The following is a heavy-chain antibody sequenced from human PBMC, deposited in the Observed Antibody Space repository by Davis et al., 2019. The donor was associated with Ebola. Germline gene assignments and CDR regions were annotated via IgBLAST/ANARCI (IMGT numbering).Heavy chain of an antibody. D-gene: IGHD1-1*01. CDR1: GYTFTSYA. J-gene: IGHJ4*02. CDR2: ISANNGNT. V-gene: IGHV1-18*01. Sequence: ASVKVSCKASGYTFTSYAMHWVRQAPGQGLEWMGWISANNGNTNYAQKLQGRVTMTTDTSTSTAYMELRSLRYDDTAVYYCARDPGTTGDYWGQGTLVTVSS. CDR3: ARDPGTTGDY.